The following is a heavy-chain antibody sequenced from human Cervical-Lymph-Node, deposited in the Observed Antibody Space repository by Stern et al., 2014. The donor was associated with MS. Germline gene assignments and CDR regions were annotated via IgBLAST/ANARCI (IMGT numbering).Heavy chain of an antibody. D-gene: IGHD3-22*01. Sequence: QVQLVQSGAEVKKPGASVKVSCKASGYTFTSYGISWVRQAPGQGLEWMGWISAYNGNTNYAQKLQGRVTMTTDTSTSTAYMELRSLRSDDTAVYYCARGLKTTYYYDSSGYYPLDYWGQGTLVTVSS. CDR1: GYTFTSYG. CDR3: ARGLKTTYYYDSSGYYPLDY. J-gene: IGHJ4*02. V-gene: IGHV1-18*04. CDR2: ISAYNGNT.